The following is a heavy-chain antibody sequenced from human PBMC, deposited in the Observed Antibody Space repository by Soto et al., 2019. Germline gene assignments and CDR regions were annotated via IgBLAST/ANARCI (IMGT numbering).Heavy chain of an antibody. CDR2: ISGSGGST. V-gene: IGHV3-23*01. J-gene: IGHJ6*02. CDR1: GFTFSSYA. Sequence: GGSLRLSCAASGFTFSSYAMSWVRQAPGKGLEWVSAISGSGGSTNYADSAKGRFTISRDNSKNTLYLQMNSLRDEDTAVYYCAKAVGYGDLHIVYYYYGMDVWGQGTTVTVSS. D-gene: IGHD4-17*01. CDR3: AKAVGYGDLHIVYYYYGMDV.